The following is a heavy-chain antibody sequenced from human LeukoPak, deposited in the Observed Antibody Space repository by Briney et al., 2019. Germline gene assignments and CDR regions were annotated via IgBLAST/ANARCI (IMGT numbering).Heavy chain of an antibody. CDR2: IWYDGSNK. CDR1: GFTFSSYG. CDR3: AKDLHYDSSGPISDP. J-gene: IGHJ5*02. V-gene: IGHV3-33*06. Sequence: GRSLRLSCAASGFTFSSYGMHWVRQAPGKGLEWVAVIWYDGSNKYYADSVKGRFTISRDNSKNTLYLQMNSLRAEDTAVYYCAKDLHYDSSGPISDPWGQGTLVTVSS. D-gene: IGHD3-22*01.